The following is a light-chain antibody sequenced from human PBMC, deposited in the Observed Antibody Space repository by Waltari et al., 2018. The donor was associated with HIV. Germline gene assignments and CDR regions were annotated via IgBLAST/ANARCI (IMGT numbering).Light chain of an antibody. J-gene: IGLJ3*02. Sequence: QSVLTQPPSVSGAPGRRGTISCTGRSPNHGPGYEVQWYPQLPGTAPTLLVYDNINRPSGVPDRFSGSKSGISASLAITGLQAEDEANYYCQSYDNRLSAWVFGGGTKVTVL. V-gene: IGLV1-40*01. CDR1: SPNHGPGYE. CDR3: QSYDNRLSAWV. CDR2: DNI.